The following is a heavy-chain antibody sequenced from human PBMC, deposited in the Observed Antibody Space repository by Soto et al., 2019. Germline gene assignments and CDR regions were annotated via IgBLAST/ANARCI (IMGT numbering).Heavy chain of an antibody. J-gene: IGHJ6*02. V-gene: IGHV4-38-2*02. CDR3: ARDLVYYGNYYYTMDV. CDR1: DSSISGAFY. D-gene: IGHD3-16*01. CDR2: IYHSGST. Sequence: LPETLSLTCDVSDSSISGAFYWGWVRQSPGKGLEWIGSIYHSGSTYYNPSLKSRVTISIDTSENHFSLELNSVTAADTGLYYCARDLVYYGNYYYTMDVWGQGITVTV.